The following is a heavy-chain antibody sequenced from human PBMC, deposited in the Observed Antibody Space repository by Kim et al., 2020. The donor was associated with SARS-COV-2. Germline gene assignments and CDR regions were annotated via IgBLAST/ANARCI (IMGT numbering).Heavy chain of an antibody. J-gene: IGHJ6*02. V-gene: IGHV4-34*01. CDR2: INHSGST. CDR1: GGSFSGYY. CDR3: ARLSVAGDYYYGMDV. Sequence: SETLSLTCAVYGGSFSGYYWSWIRQPPGKGLEWIGEINHSGSTNYNPSLKSRVTISVDTSKNQFSLKLSSVTAADTAVYYCARLSVAGDYYYGMDVWGQGTTVTVSS. D-gene: IGHD6-19*01.